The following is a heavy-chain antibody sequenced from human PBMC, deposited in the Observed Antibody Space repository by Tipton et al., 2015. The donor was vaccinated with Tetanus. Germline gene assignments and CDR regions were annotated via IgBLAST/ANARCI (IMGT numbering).Heavy chain of an antibody. D-gene: IGHD5-24*01. CDR3: ARVAENFDY. CDR1: GGSFSGFY. J-gene: IGHJ4*02. V-gene: IGHV4-34*09. CDR2: IYYSGST. Sequence: TLSLTCAVSGGSFSGFYWSWIRQPPGKGLEWIGCIYYSGSTIYNPSLKSRVTVSVDTSKNQFSLRLDSVTAADTAVYYCARVAENFDYWGQGTLVTVSS.